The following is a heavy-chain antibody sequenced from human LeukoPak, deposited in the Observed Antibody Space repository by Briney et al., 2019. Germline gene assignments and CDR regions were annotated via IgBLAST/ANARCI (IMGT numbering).Heavy chain of an antibody. V-gene: IGHV3-23*01. CDR3: AKQSLYDSSGHFHY. D-gene: IGHD3-22*01. CDR1: GFTFSSYA. J-gene: IGHJ4*02. CDR2: ITGSGGYT. Sequence: GGSLRLSCAASGFTFSSYAMTWVRQAPGKGLEWVATITGSGGYTYYADSVKGRFTISRDNSKNTLFMRMNSLRAEDTAVYFCAKQSLYDSSGHFHYWGQGTLVTVSS.